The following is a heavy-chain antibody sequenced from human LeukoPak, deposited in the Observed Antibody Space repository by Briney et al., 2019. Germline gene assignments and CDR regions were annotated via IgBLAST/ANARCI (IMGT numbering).Heavy chain of an antibody. V-gene: IGHV3-21*01. CDR2: ISSSSSYI. Sequence: GGSLRLSCAASEFTFSSYGMHWVRQAPGKGLEWVSSISSSSSYIYYADSVKGRFTISRDNAKNSLYLQMNSLRAEDTAVYYCAREGSYSLDYWGQGTLVTVSS. CDR3: AREGSYSLDY. CDR1: EFTFSSYG. J-gene: IGHJ4*02. D-gene: IGHD1-26*01.